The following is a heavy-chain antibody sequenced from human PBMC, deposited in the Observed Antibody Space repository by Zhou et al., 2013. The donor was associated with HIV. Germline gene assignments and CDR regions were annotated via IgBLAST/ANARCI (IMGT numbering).Heavy chain of an antibody. V-gene: IGHV1-69*05. CDR3: ARAKGGCSSTSCYDAFDI. J-gene: IGHJ3*02. CDR2: IIPIFGTA. D-gene: IGHD2-2*01. Sequence: QVQLVQSGAEVKKPGSSVKVSCKASGGTFSSYAISWVRQAPGQGLEWMGGIIPIFGTANYAQKFQGRVTITTDESTSTAYMELSSLRSEDTAVYYCARAKGGCSSTSCYDAFDIWGQGTMVTVSS. CDR1: GGTFSSYA.